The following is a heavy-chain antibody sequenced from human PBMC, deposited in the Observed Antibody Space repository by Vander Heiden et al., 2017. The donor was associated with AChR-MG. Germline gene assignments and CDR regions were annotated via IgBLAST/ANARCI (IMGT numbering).Heavy chain of an antibody. CDR1: GFPFSDYY. Sequence: QVQLVESGGGLVKPGGSLRLSCAASGFPFSDYYMSWIRQAPGKGLEWVSYISSSSSYTNYADSVKGRFTISRDNAKNSLYLQMNSLRAEDTAVYYCARVGILTGSDAFDIWGQGTMVTVSS. CDR2: ISSSSSYT. CDR3: ARVGILTGSDAFDI. D-gene: IGHD3-9*01. J-gene: IGHJ3*02. V-gene: IGHV3-11*06.